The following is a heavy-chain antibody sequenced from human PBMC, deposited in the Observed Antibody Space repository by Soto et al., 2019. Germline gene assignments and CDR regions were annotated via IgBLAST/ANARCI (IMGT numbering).Heavy chain of an antibody. V-gene: IGHV4-31*03. D-gene: IGHD3-10*01. CDR2: IYYSGST. Sequence: PSETLSLTCTVSGGSISSGGYYWSWIRQHPGKGLEWIGYIYYSGSTYYNPSLKSRVTISVDTSKNQFSLKLSSVTAADTAVYYCASFRWFGEAGRYHAFDIWGQGTMVTVSS. CDR1: GGSISSGGYY. CDR3: ASFRWFGEAGRYHAFDI. J-gene: IGHJ3*02.